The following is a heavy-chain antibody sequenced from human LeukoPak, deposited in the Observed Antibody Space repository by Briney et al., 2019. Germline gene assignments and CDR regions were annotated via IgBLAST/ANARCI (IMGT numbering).Heavy chain of an antibody. CDR1: GFTFSSYA. J-gene: IGHJ4*02. Sequence: PGGSLRLSCAASGFTFSSYAMSWVRQAPGKGLEWVSAICGSGGSTYYADSVKGRFTISRDNSKNTLYLQMNSLRAEDTAVYYCAKGGGYDFWSGGFDYWGQGTLGTVSS. CDR3: AKGGGYDFWSGGFDY. V-gene: IGHV3-23*01. D-gene: IGHD3-3*01. CDR2: ICGSGGST.